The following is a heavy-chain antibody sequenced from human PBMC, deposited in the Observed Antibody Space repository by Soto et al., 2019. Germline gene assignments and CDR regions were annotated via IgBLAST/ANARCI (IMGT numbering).Heavy chain of an antibody. J-gene: IGHJ4*02. CDR3: ARSLADYSRFDS. V-gene: IGHV6-1*01. Sequence: QVQLQQSGPGLVKPSQTLSLTCAISGDSVSSNSGGWHWIRQSPSRGLEWLGRTKYRSKWYNEYEPSLKSRIINNPTKPKHQFSLQLNSVTPEDTAVYFCARSLADYSRFDSWGQGTLVTVSS. CDR1: GDSVSSNSGG. D-gene: IGHD5-12*01. CDR2: TKYRSKWYN.